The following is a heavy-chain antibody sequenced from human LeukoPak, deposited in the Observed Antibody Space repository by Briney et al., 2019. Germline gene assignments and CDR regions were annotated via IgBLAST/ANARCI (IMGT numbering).Heavy chain of an antibody. V-gene: IGHV1-2*02. D-gene: IGHD2-15*01. Sequence: GASVKVSCRASGYTFTGYYMHWVRQAPGQGLEWMGWINPNSGGTNYAQKFQGRVTMTRDTSISTAYMELSRLRSDDTAVYYCARCSSGGSCYAYWGQGTLVTVSS. J-gene: IGHJ4*02. CDR3: ARCSSGGSCYAY. CDR2: INPNSGGT. CDR1: GYTFTGYY.